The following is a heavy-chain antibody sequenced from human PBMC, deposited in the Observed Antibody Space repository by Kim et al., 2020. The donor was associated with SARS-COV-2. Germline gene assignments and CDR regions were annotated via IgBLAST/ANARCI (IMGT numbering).Heavy chain of an antibody. D-gene: IGHD2-15*01. CDR1: GFTFSSYA. Sequence: GGSLRLSCAASGFTFSSYAMHWVRQAPGKGLEWVAVISYDGSNKYYADSVKGRFTISRDNSKNTLYLQMNSLRAEDTAVYYCARDRGNYCSGGSCYSGYFDYWGQGTLVTVSS. V-gene: IGHV3-30*04. CDR3: ARDRGNYCSGGSCYSGYFDY. CDR2: ISYDGSNK. J-gene: IGHJ4*02.